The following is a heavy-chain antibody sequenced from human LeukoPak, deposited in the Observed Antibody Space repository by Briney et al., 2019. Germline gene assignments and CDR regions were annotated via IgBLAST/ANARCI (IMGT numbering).Heavy chain of an antibody. J-gene: IGHJ5*02. V-gene: IGHV3-23*01. CDR3: ARVGYSYGLFA. D-gene: IGHD5-18*01. Sequence: GGSLRLSCAASGFTLSSYAMSWVRQGPGKGLEWVSAISVSGNTYHADSVKGRFTISRDNAKNSLYLQMNSLRAEDTAVYYCARVGYSYGLFAWGQGTLVTVSS. CDR1: GFTLSSYA. CDR2: ISVSGNT.